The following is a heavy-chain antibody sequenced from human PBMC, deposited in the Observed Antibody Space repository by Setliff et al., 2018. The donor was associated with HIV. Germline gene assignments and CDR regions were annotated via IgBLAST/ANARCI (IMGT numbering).Heavy chain of an antibody. Sequence: ASVKVSCKAYGYTFIDYGFCWVRQAPGQGLEWMGWISGYNADTDYAQKFQGRVSMTTDISTNTAYMELRSLRSDDTAVYYCARDNVRGPTNAMDVWGQGTTVTVSS. D-gene: IGHD3-10*01. CDR3: ARDNVRGPTNAMDV. J-gene: IGHJ6*02. CDR2: ISGYNADT. V-gene: IGHV1-18*01. CDR1: GYTFIDYG.